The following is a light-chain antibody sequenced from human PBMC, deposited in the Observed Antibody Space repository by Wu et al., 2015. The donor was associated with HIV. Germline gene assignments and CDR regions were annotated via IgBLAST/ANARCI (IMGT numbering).Light chain of an antibody. J-gene: IGKJ4*01. Sequence: AIQMTQSPSHLSASVGDRVTITCRASQLIANAVAWYQQKPGKAPKLLIYDASSLQSGVPSRFSGSGSGTDFTLTISSLQPEDLVTYYCQQFNNYPTFGGGPRLRS. CDR2: DAS. V-gene: IGKV1D-13*01. CDR3: QQFNNYPT. CDR1: QLIANA.